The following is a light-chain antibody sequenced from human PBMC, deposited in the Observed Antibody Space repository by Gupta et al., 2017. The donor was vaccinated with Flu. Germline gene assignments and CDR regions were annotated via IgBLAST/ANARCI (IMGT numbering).Light chain of an antibody. V-gene: IGLV2-14*01. Sequence: QSALTQPASVSGSPGQSITISCTGTSSYGGRSDSVSWYQQHPGKAPKLIIYDVSNRPSGVSSRFSGSKSGNTASLTISGLEAEDETDYYCSSYTSTNTFYVFGPGTKVTVL. CDR2: DVS. CDR3: SSYTSTNTFYV. J-gene: IGLJ1*01. CDR1: SSYGGRSDS.